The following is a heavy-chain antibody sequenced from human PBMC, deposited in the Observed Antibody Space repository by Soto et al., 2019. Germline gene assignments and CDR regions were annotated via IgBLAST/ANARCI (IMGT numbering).Heavy chain of an antibody. CDR3: ARGPNWGYRFDS. CDR1: GGTFSGHA. CDR2: LIPLFGTT. D-gene: IGHD7-27*01. J-gene: IGHJ4*02. V-gene: IGHV1-69*06. Sequence: QVQLVQSGAEVKKPGSSVKVSCEASGGTFSGHAISWVRQAPGQGPEWMGGLIPLFGTTQHTQNFQDRLTITADNSTSTAYSELTRLRLSDTAIYYCARGPNWGYRFDSWGQGTLVTV.